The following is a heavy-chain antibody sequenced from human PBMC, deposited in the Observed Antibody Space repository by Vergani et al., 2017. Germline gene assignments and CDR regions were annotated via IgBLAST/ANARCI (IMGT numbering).Heavy chain of an antibody. CDR3: ASHLLTVATPYYYFYGMDV. D-gene: IGHD5-12*01. J-gene: IGHJ6*02. CDR2: IYYSGST. Sequence: QVQLQESGPGLVKPSETLSLTCTVPGGSISRYYWSWIRQPPGKGLEWIGYIYYSGSTNSNPHLKSRVTISVDPSKSQFSLKLSSVTAADTAVYYCASHLLTVATPYYYFYGMDVWGQGTTVTVSS. CDR1: GGSISRYY. V-gene: IGHV4-59*01.